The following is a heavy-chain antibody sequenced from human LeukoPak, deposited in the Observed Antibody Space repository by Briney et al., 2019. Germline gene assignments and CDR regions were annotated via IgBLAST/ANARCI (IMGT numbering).Heavy chain of an antibody. CDR2: TSAYNGNT. V-gene: IGHV1-18*01. J-gene: IGHJ4*02. CDR3: ARVETLLWFGELPYYFDY. Sequence: GASVKVSCKASGYTFTSYGISWVRQAPGQGLEWMGWTSAYNGNTNYAQKLQGRVTMTTDTSTSTAYMELRSLRSDDTAVYYCARVETLLWFGELPYYFDYWGQGTLVTVSS. D-gene: IGHD3-10*01. CDR1: GYTFTSYG.